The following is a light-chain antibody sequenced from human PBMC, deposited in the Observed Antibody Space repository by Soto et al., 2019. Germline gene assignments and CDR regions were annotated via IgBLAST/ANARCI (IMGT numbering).Light chain of an antibody. CDR2: DVS. V-gene: IGLV2-14*03. J-gene: IGLJ2*01. CDR3: SSYTSSSTLV. Sequence: QAASVSGSPGQSITMSCTGTSSDVGGYNYVSWYQQHPGKAPKLMIYDVSNRPSGVSNRFSGSKSGNTASLTISGLQAEDEADYYCSSYTSSSTLVFGGGTKLTVL. CDR1: SSDVGGYNY.